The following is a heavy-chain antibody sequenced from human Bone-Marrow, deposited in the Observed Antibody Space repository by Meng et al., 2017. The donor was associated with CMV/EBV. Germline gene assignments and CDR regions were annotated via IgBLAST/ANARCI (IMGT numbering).Heavy chain of an antibody. CDR1: GFTVRSNY. CDR3: AREGGSHTRGDYYYGMDV. CDR2: ISYDGSNK. J-gene: IGHJ6*02. D-gene: IGHD1-26*01. Sequence: GESLKISCAASGFTVRSNYMSWVRQAPGKGLEWVAVISYDGSNKYYADSVKGRFTISRDNSKNTLYLQMNSLRAEDTAVYYCAREGGSHTRGDYYYGMDVWGQGTTVTFSS. V-gene: IGHV3-30-3*01.